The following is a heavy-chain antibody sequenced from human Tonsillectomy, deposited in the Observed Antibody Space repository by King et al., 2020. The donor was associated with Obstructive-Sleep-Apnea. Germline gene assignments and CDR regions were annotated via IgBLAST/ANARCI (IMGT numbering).Heavy chain of an antibody. D-gene: IGHD4-17*01. J-gene: IGHJ5*02. CDR2: INEGGGER. CDR1: GFTFSSYW. Sequence: VQLVESGGGVVQPGGSLRLSCAASGFTFSSYWMGWVRQAPGKGLEWVANINEGGGERNYVDSVKGRFTISRDNAKNSLFLQMNSLIAEDTAVYYCARVGGPYGDYGVFRFDPWGQETLVTVSS. V-gene: IGHV3-7*03. CDR3: ARVGGPYGDYGVFRFDP.